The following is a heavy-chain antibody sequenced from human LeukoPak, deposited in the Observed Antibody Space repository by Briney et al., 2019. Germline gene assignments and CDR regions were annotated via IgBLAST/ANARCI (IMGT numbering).Heavy chain of an antibody. CDR2: IKEDGTQK. D-gene: IGHD7-27*01. Sequence: GGSLRLSCAASGFTFNKSWMSWVRQAPGKGPEWVANIKEDGTQKYYVDSVRGRFTISRGNADNSLYLQMNSLRGEDTAVYYCAKTGERDYWGRGTLVTVSS. V-gene: IGHV3-7*01. J-gene: IGHJ4*02. CDR1: GFTFNKSW. CDR3: AKTGERDY.